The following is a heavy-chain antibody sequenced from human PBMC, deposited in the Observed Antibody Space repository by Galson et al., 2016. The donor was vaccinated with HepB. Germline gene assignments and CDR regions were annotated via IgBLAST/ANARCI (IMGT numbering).Heavy chain of an antibody. CDR1: GFTFSSYA. J-gene: IGHJ5*01. CDR2: MYRGCST. D-gene: IGHD6-19*01. V-gene: IGHV3-53*05. CDR3: TRDGWTSNWFGY. Sequence: SLRLSCAASGFTFSSYAMSWVRQPPGKGLEWVSLMYRGCSTYYADSGKGRFSISRANSKNTLYLQMDSLSVEATAVYYCTRDGWTSNWFGYWGQGTLVTVSS.